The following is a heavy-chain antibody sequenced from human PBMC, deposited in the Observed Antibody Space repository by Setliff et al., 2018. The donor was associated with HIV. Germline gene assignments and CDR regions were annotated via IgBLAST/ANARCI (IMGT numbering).Heavy chain of an antibody. V-gene: IGHV3-11*04. Sequence: GGSLRLSCAASGFTFSPYWMHWVRQAPGKGPEWVSCISSTGYTIYYADSVRGRFTISRDDAKKSLYLQMNSLGVEDTAVYYCARSAGIGNYHWDVWGKGTTVTVSS. J-gene: IGHJ6*03. CDR2: ISSTGYTI. CDR1: GFTFSPYW. CDR3: ARSAGIGNYHWDV.